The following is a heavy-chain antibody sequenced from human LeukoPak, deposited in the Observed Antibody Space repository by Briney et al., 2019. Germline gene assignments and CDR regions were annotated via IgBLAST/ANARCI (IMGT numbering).Heavy chain of an antibody. Sequence: SETLSLTCTVSGGSISSSSYYWGWIRQPPGKGLEWIGSIYYSGSTYYNPSLKSRVTISVDTSKNQFSLKLSSVTAADTAVYYCARYARGGCSSTSCYTTWFDPWGQGTLVTVSS. CDR3: ARYARGGCSSTSCYTTWFDP. CDR1: GGSISSSSYY. D-gene: IGHD2-2*02. J-gene: IGHJ5*02. CDR2: IYYSGST. V-gene: IGHV4-39*07.